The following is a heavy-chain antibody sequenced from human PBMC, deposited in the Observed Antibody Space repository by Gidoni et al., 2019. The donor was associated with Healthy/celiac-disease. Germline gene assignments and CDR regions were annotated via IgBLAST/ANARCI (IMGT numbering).Heavy chain of an antibody. D-gene: IGHD3-10*01. CDR1: GFSLSNARMG. CDR3: ARSLRVPLLWFGELFGGVGWFDP. V-gene: IGHV2-26*01. J-gene: IGHJ5*02. CDR2: IFSNDEK. Sequence: QVTLKESGPVLVKPTETLTLTCTVSGFSLSNARMGVSWIRQPPGKALEWLAHIFSNDEKSYSTSLKSRLTISKATSKSQVVLTMTNMDPVDTATYYCARSLRVPLLWFGELFGGVGWFDPWGQGTLVTVSS.